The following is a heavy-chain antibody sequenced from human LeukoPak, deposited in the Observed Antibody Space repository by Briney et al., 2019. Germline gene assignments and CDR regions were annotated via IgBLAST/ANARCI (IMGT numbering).Heavy chain of an antibody. CDR3: ARGTEQWPGPRNWFDP. J-gene: IGHJ5*02. D-gene: IGHD6-19*01. Sequence: PSETLSLTCAVYGGSFSGYYWSWIRQPPGKGLEWIGEINHSGSTNYNPSLKSRVTISVDTSKNQFSLKLSSVTAADTAVYYCARGTEQWPGPRNWFDPWGQGTLVTVSS. CDR1: GGSFSGYY. CDR2: INHSGST. V-gene: IGHV4-34*01.